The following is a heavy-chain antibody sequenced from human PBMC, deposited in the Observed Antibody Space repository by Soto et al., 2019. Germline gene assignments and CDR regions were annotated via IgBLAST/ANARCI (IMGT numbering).Heavy chain of an antibody. Sequence: GESLKISCKSSGYSFTSYWISWVRQMPGKGLEWMGRIDPSDSYTNYSPSFQGHVTISADKSISTAYLQWSSLKASDTAMYYCARSSYSSGWLSPGYWFDPWGQGTLVTVSS. J-gene: IGHJ5*02. CDR1: GYSFTSYW. V-gene: IGHV5-10-1*01. D-gene: IGHD6-19*01. CDR2: IDPSDSYT. CDR3: ARSSYSSGWLSPGYWFDP.